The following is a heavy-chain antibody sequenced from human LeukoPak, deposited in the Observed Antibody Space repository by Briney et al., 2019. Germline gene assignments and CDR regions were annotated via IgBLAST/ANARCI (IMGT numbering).Heavy chain of an antibody. CDR3: ARHPITRYYDSSGYSAGGPDY. V-gene: IGHV5-51*01. CDR1: GYGFFGYW. Sequence: GESLKISCKGSGYGFFGYWIGWVRQMPGKSLEWMGIIYPDDSKTRYSPSFQGQVTMSADKSINTAYLQWSSLKASDTAMYYCARHPITRYYDSSGYSAGGPDYWGQGTLVTVSS. J-gene: IGHJ4*02. D-gene: IGHD3-22*01. CDR2: IYPDDSKT.